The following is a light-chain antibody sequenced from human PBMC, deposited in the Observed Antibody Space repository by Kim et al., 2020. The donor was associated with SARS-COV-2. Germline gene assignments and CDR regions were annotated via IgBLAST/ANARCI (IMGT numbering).Light chain of an antibody. CDR2: GNN. CDR3: QSYDSSLTVI. Sequence: QPVLTQPPSVSGAPGQRVTISCTGSSSNIGAGYDVHWYQQLPGTAPKLLISGNNNRPSGVPDRFSGSKSGTSASLAITGLQAEDEADYFCQSYDSSLTVIFGGGTQLTVL. V-gene: IGLV1-40*01. J-gene: IGLJ2*01. CDR1: SSNIGAGYD.